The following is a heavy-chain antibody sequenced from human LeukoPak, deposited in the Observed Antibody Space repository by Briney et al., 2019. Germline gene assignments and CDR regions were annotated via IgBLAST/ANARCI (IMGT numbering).Heavy chain of an antibody. CDR1: GGSFSGYY. V-gene: IGHV4-34*01. Sequence: SETLSLTCAVHGGSFSGYYWSWIRQPPGKGLEWIGEINHSGSTNYNPSLKSRVTISVDTSKNQFSLKPSSVTAADTAVYYCARHPPRESRGNAFDIWGQGTVVTVSS. CDR2: INHSGST. D-gene: IGHD5-24*01. CDR3: ARHPPRESRGNAFDI. J-gene: IGHJ3*02.